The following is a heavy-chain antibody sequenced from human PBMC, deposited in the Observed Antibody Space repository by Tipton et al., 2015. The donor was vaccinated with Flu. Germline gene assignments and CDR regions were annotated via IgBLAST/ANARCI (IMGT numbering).Heavy chain of an antibody. D-gene: IGHD3-3*01. CDR3: ARDNYGVVGVVIMGGMDV. V-gene: IGHV4-61*01. CDR2: IYYSGST. Sequence: TLSLTCTVSGGSVSSGSYYWSWIRQPPGKGLEWIGYIYYSGSTNYNPSLKSRVTISVDTSKNQFSLKLSSVTAADTAVYYCARDNYGVVGVVIMGGMDVWGQGTTVPVSS. CDR1: GGSVSSGSYY. J-gene: IGHJ6*02.